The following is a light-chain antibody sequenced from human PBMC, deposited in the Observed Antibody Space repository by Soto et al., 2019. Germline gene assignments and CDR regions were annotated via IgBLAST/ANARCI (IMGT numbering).Light chain of an antibody. CDR2: KAS. J-gene: IGKJ1*01. V-gene: IGKV1-5*03. Sequence: DIQMTQSPSTLSAPVGDRVTITCRASQSITGWLAWFQQKPGKAPKLLISKASSLQSGVPSRFSGSGSGTEFTLTISSLQPDDFATYYCQQYNPYSPWTFGQGTK. CDR3: QQYNPYSPWT. CDR1: QSITGW.